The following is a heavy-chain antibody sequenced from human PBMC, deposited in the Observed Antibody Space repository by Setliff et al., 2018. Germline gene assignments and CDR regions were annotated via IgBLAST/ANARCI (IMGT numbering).Heavy chain of an antibody. CDR1: GFTFSDYY. Sequence: GGSLRLSCAASGFTFSDYYITWIRQAPGKGLEWVSYISSSGRTIYYADSVKGRFTISRDNAKNSLYLQMDSLRAEDTAVYYCTTSPISSGWHSNFDLWGRGTLVTVSS. CDR3: TTSPISSGWHSNFDL. CDR2: ISSSGRTI. V-gene: IGHV3-11*01. D-gene: IGHD6-19*01. J-gene: IGHJ2*01.